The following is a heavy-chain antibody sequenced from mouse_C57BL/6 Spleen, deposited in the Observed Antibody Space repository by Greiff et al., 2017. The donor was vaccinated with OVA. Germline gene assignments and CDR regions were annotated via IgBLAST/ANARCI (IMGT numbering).Heavy chain of an antibody. J-gene: IGHJ2*01. Sequence: VQLQQSGPELVKPGASVKIPCKASGYTFTDYNMDWVKQSHGKSLEWIGDINPNNGGTIYNQKFKGKATLTGDKSSSTAYMELRSLTSEDTAVYYCARWRGYYFDYWGQGTTLTVSS. CDR3: ARWRGYYFDY. CDR2: INPNNGGT. V-gene: IGHV1-18*01. CDR1: GYTFTDYN.